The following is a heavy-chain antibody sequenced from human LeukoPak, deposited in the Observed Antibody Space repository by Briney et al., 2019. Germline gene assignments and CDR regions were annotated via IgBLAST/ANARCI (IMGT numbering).Heavy chain of an antibody. CDR1: GFTFSSYG. Sequence: GRSLRLSCAASGFTFSSYGMHWVRQAPGKGLEWVAVIWYDGSNKYYADSVKGRFTISRDNSKNTLYLQMNSLRAEDTAVYYCARALRDSSGYYSDDAFDIWGQGTMVTVSS. CDR3: ARALRDSSGYYSDDAFDI. J-gene: IGHJ3*02. V-gene: IGHV3-33*01. D-gene: IGHD3-22*01. CDR2: IWYDGSNK.